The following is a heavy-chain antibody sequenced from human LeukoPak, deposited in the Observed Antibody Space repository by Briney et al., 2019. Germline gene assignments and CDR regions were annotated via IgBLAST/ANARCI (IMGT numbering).Heavy chain of an antibody. J-gene: IGHJ4*02. D-gene: IGHD3-3*01. CDR3: ARGPITIFGVVQPLSFDY. CDR2: MNPNSGNT. V-gene: IGHV1-8*01. CDR1: GYTFTSYD. Sequence: ASAKVSCKASGYTFTSYDINWVRQATGQGLEWMGWMNPNSGNTRYAQKFQGRVTMTRNTSISTAYMELSSLRSEDTAVYYCARGPITIFGVVQPLSFDYWGQGTLVTVSS.